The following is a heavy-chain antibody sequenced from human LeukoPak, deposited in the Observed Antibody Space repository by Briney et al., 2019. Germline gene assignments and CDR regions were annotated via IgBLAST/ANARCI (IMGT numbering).Heavy chain of an antibody. D-gene: IGHD3-10*01. CDR3: ARGAYYYGSGSDWFDP. V-gene: IGHV3-30*02. Sequence: GGSLRLSCAASGFTFSSYGMHWVRQAPGKGLEWVAFIRYDGSNKYYADSVKGRFTISRDNSKNTLYLQMNSLRAEDTAVYYCARGAYYYGSGSDWFDPWGQGTLVTVSS. CDR1: GFTFSSYG. J-gene: IGHJ5*02. CDR2: IRYDGSNK.